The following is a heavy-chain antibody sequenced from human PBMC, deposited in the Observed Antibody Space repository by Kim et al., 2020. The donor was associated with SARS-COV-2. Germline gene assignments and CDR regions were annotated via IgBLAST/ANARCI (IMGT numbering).Heavy chain of an antibody. D-gene: IGHD1-26*01. J-gene: IGHJ6*02. CDR1: GFTFSSYW. CDR3: ARDSYQGDTYYYYYGMDV. Sequence: GGSLRLSCAASGFTFSSYWMSWVRQAPGKGLEWVANIKQDGSEKYYVDSVKGRFTISRDNAKNSLSLQMNSLRAEDTAVYYCARDSYQGDTYYYYYGMDVWGQGTTVTVSS. CDR2: IKQDGSEK. V-gene: IGHV3-7*03.